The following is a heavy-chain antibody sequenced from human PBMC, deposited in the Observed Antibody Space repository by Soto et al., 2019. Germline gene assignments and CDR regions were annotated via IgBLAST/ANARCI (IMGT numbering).Heavy chain of an antibody. Sequence: SETLSLTCTVSGGSIDSNNYYWAWIRQPPGKGLAWLASVYYDGSTYYNPSLKSRVSISVDTSKNHFSLKLSSVTAADTAVYYCAKVVVAATRHTDFDSWGQGTLVTVSS. CDR3: AKVVVAATRHTDFDS. D-gene: IGHD2-15*01. V-gene: IGHV4-39*02. CDR2: VYYDGST. J-gene: IGHJ4*02. CDR1: GGSIDSNNYY.